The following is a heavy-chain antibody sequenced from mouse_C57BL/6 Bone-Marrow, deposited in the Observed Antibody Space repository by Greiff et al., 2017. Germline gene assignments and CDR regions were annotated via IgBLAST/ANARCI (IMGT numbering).Heavy chain of an antibody. CDR1: GYTFTSYW. Sequence: QVQLQQPGAELVKPGASVKLSCKASGYTFTSYWMQWVKQRPGQGLEWIGEIDPSDSYTKYNPQFKGTATLTVDPSSSTAYMQLSSLTSEDSAVYYCARSGLYDYEAFHSWRQATTLPVS. J-gene: IGHJ2*01. CDR3: ARSGLYDYEAFHS. V-gene: IGHV1-50*01. CDR2: IDPSDSYT. D-gene: IGHD2-4*01.